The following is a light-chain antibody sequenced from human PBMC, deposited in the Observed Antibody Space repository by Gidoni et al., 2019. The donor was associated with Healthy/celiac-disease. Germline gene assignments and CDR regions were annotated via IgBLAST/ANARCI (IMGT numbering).Light chain of an antibody. CDR3: QQYGSSPPYT. J-gene: IGKJ2*01. Sequence: EIVFTQSPGTLSLSPGERATLTCRASQSVRSSYLAWYQQKPGQAPSLLIYGASSRATGIPDRFSGSGSGTDFTLTISRLEPDDFAVDYCQQYGSSPPYTFGQGTKLEIK. CDR2: GAS. V-gene: IGKV3-20*01. CDR1: QSVRSSY.